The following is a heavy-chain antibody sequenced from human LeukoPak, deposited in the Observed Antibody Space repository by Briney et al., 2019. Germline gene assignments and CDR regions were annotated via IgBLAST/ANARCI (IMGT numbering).Heavy chain of an antibody. CDR1: GFSFNRYA. Sequence: GGSLRLSCAASGFSFNRYAMSWVRQMPGKGLEWMGIIQPGDSSTKYSPSFQGQVTFSADKSISTAYLQWSSLKASDTAIYYCARQSSSWYSFDPWGQGTLVTVSS. D-gene: IGHD6-13*01. J-gene: IGHJ5*02. V-gene: IGHV5-51*01. CDR2: IQPGDSST. CDR3: ARQSSSWYSFDP.